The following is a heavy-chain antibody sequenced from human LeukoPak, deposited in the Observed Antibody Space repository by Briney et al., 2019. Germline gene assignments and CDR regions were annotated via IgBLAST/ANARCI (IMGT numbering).Heavy chain of an antibody. D-gene: IGHD3-10*01. CDR2: ISSSTI. V-gene: IGHV3-69-1*01. CDR3: ARAPGEYYGSGRTYWFDP. CDR1: GFTFSDYY. J-gene: IGHJ5*02. Sequence: GGSLRLSCAASGFTFSDYYMNWVRQAPGKGLEWVSSISSSTIYYADSAKGRFTISRDNAKNSLYLQMNSLRAEDTAVYYCARAPGEYYGSGRTYWFDPWGQGTLVTVSS.